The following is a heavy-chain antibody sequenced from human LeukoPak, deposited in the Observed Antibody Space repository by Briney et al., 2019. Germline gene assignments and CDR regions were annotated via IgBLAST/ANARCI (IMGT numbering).Heavy chain of an antibody. CDR2: ITTYIGKT. J-gene: IGHJ4*02. CDR1: GYTFTSYS. V-gene: IGHV1-18*01. Sequence: GASVKVSCKASGYTFTSYSINWVRQAPGQGLEWMGWITTYIGKTNSAQQFQGRVTMTTDTSTSTAYMELRSLRSDDTAVYYCARAGGYSYGQSFDYWGQGALVTVST. D-gene: IGHD5-18*01. CDR3: ARAGGYSYGQSFDY.